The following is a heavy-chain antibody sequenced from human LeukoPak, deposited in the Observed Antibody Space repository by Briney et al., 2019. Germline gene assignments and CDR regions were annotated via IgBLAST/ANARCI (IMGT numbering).Heavy chain of an antibody. J-gene: IGHJ4*02. V-gene: IGHV3-30*01. CDR1: GFTFSSYA. Sequence: GSLRLSCAASGFTFSSYAMHWVRQAPGKGLEWVAVISYDGSNKYYADSVKGRFAISRDNSKNTLYLQMNSLRAEDTAVYYCARVRRRELLYFDYWGQGTLVTVSS. CDR3: ARVRRRELLYFDY. D-gene: IGHD1-26*01. CDR2: ISYDGSNK.